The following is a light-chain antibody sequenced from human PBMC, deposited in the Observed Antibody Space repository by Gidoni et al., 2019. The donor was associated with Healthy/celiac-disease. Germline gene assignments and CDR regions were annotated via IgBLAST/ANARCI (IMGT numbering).Light chain of an antibody. CDR1: QSVSSSY. CDR2: GAS. V-gene: IGKV3-20*01. CDR3: QQYGSSQVT. J-gene: IGKJ3*01. Sequence: EIVLTQSPGTLSLSPGERATLSCRASQSVSSSYLAWYQQKPGQAPRLLSYGASSRATGIPDRFSGSGSGTDFTLTISRLEPEDFAVYYCQQYGSSQVTLXPXTKVDIK.